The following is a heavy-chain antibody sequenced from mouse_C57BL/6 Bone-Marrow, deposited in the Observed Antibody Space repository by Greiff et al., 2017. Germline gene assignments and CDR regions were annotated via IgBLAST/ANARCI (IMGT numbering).Heavy chain of an antibody. CDR2: IYPGSGST. CDR1: GYTFTSYW. CDR3: ALYDYGESY. V-gene: IGHV1-55*01. D-gene: IGHD2-4*01. J-gene: IGHJ3*01. Sequence: QVHVKQSGAELVKPGASVKMSCKASGYTFTSYWITWVKQRPGQGLEWIGDIYPGSGSTNYNEKFKSKATLTVDTSSSTAYMQLSSLTSEDSAVYYCALYDYGESYWGQGTLVTVSA.